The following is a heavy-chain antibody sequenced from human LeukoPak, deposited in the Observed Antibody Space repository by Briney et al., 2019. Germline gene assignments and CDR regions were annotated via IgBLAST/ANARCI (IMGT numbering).Heavy chain of an antibody. J-gene: IGHJ5*02. CDR3: ASGSLGGWSYNWFDP. CDR2: ITRGSIYT. V-gene: IGHV3-21*01. CDR1: GFTFSNYN. Sequence: GGSLRLSCAASGFTFSNYNMNWVRQTPGKGLEWVSSITRGSIYTFYADSVKGRFTISRDNAKNSLSLQMNSLRAEDTAVYYCASGSLGGWSYNWFDPWGQGTLVTVSS. D-gene: IGHD6-19*01.